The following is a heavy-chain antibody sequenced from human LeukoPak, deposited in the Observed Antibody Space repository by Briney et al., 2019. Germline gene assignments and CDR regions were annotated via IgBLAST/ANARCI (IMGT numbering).Heavy chain of an antibody. V-gene: IGHV3-23*01. CDR2: MTGSGGST. J-gene: IGHJ4*02. CDR1: GFTFSTYA. CDR3: AKDLGLLWFGTFDY. D-gene: IGHD3-10*01. Sequence: GGTLRLSCAASGFTFSTYAMSWVRQAPGKGLEWVATMTGSGGSTFYGDSVKGRFTIARDNSNNMSYLQMNSLRAEDTAVYYCAKDLGLLWFGTFDYWGQGILVTVSS.